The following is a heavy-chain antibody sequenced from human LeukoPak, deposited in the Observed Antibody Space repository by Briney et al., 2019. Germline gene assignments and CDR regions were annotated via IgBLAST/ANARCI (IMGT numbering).Heavy chain of an antibody. V-gene: IGHV4-4*07. J-gene: IGHJ4*02. CDR2: IYNGGNT. Sequence: SETLSLTCTVSGGSVSSNYWNWIRQPAGKGLEWIGRIYNGGNTNYNPSLESRVTISIDRSKSQFSLKLTSVTAADTAVYYCANSISMDFEFWGQGTLVTVSS. D-gene: IGHD2/OR15-2a*01. CDR1: GGSVSSNY. CDR3: ANSISMDFEF.